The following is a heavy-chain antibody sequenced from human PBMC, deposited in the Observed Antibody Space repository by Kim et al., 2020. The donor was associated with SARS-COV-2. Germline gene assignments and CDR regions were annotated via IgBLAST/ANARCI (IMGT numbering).Heavy chain of an antibody. J-gene: IGHJ4*02. CDR2: GGST. Sequence: GGSTYYADSVKGRFTISRDNSKNTLYLQMNSLRAEDTAVYYCASAPNFDYWGQGTLVTVSS. V-gene: IGHV3-66*01. CDR3: ASAPNFDY.